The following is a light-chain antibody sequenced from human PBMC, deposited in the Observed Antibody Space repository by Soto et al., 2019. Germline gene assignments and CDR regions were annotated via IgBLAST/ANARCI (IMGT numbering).Light chain of an antibody. CDR1: SSNIGSNT. J-gene: IGLJ2*01. Sequence: QSVLTQPLSASGTPGQRGTISCSGSSSNIGSNTVNWYQQVPGMAPKLLIYSDSQRPSGVPDRFSGSESGTSVSLAISGLQSEDEADYYCAAWDDSLRVVVFGGGTKVTVL. CDR2: SDS. CDR3: AAWDDSLRVVV. V-gene: IGLV1-44*01.